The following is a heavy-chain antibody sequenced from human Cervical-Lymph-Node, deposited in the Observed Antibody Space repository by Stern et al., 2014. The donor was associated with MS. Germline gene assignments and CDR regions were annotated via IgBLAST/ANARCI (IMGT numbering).Heavy chain of an antibody. CDR2: ITNVGST. J-gene: IGHJ4*02. CDR3: ARDTSSPERSDW. D-gene: IGHD1-1*01. CDR1: GFNVSRDY. Sequence: EVQLVESGGGVIQPGGSLRLSCTASGFNVSRDYMTWVRQAPGKGLEWVALITNVGSTFDTDSVKGRFTISRDDSKNTVYLHMTSLRAEDTAMYYCARDTSSPERSDWWGQGTLVTVSS. V-gene: IGHV3-53*01.